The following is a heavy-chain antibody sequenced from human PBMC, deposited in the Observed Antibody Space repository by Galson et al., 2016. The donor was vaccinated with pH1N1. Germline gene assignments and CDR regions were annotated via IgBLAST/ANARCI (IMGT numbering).Heavy chain of an antibody. V-gene: IGHV1-3*01. J-gene: IGHJ5*02. CDR1: GYIFTSYS. CDR3: ERGGTIFGVAQNWFDP. Sequence: SVKVSCKASGYIFTSYSIHWVRQAPGQRLEWMGWINGANGNTRYSENFQASISISSDTSANTASLELFSLTSEATAVYYCERGGTIFGVAQNWFDPWGPGTLVTVSS. CDR2: INGANGNT. D-gene: IGHD3-3*01.